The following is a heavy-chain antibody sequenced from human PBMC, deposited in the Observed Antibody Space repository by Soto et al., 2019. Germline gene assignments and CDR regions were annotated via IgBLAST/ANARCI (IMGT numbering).Heavy chain of an antibody. D-gene: IGHD3-22*01. V-gene: IGHV3-23*01. CDR1: GFPISSYA. J-gene: IGHJ3*02. CDR2: VSVSGAT. Sequence: DVQLLESGGGLVQPGGSLRLSCAASGFPISSYATSWARQAPGKGLEWVSAVSVSGATYYADFVKGRFSISRDNSKNTLYLQMNSLRAEDTAVYFCAKDQYDSDVYHWFPNSWGRGTMLTVS. CDR3: AKDQYDSDVYHWFPNS.